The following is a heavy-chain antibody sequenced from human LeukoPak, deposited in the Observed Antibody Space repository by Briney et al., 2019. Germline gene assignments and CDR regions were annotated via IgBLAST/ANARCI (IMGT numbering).Heavy chain of an antibody. CDR2: ISSSSSTI. CDR1: GFTFSSYS. J-gene: IGHJ4*02. D-gene: IGHD1-14*01. V-gene: IGHV3-48*04. Sequence: GGSLRLSCAASGFTFSSYSMNWVRQAPGKGLEWVSYISSSSSTIYYADSVKGRFTISRDNAKNSLYLQMNSLRAEDTAVYYCARDLEERNPHFDYWGQGTLVTVSS. CDR3: ARDLEERNPHFDY.